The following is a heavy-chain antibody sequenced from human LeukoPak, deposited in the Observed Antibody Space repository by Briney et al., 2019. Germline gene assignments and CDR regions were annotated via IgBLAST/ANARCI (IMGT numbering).Heavy chain of an antibody. V-gene: IGHV3-74*01. Sequence: GGSLRLSCAASGFTFSTYWMHWVRQAPGKGLVWVSCIKSDGSSTIYADSVKGRFTISRDNAKSTLYLQMNSLRAEDTAVYYCSSRLFDWGQGTLVTVSS. CDR2: IKSDGSST. J-gene: IGHJ4*02. D-gene: IGHD6-25*01. CDR3: SSRLFD. CDR1: GFTFSTYW.